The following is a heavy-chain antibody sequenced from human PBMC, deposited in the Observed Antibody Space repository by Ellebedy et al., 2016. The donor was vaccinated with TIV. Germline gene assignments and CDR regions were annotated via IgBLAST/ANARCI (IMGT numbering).Heavy chain of an antibody. CDR3: ARSMDV. CDR2: MKGDGSSV. CDR1: GFTFSSYW. Sequence: GGSLRLSCAASGFTFSSYWMYWVRQAPGKGLEWVSRMKGDGSSVTYADSVKGRFTISSNNANNTLYLQMNSLKIEDTAVYYCARSMDVWGQGTTVTVSS. J-gene: IGHJ6*02. V-gene: IGHV3-74*01.